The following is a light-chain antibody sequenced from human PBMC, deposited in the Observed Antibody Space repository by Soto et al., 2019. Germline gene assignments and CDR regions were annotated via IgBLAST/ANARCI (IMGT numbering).Light chain of an antibody. J-gene: IGKJ4*01. V-gene: IGKV3-11*01. Sequence: DIVMSQSPATLSVSPGERATLSCRASQSVYNNLAWYQQKPGQAPRLLIYGASTRATGIPARFSGSGSGTDFTLTISSLEPEDFAVYYCQQRSNWPLTFGGGTKVDIK. CDR3: QQRSNWPLT. CDR2: GAS. CDR1: QSVYNN.